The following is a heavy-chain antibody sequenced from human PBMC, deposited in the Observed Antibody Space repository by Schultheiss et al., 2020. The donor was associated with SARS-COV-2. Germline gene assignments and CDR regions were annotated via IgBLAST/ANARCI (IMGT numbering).Heavy chain of an antibody. D-gene: IGHD6-13*01. Sequence: SETLSLTCAVYGGSFSGYYWSWIRQPPGKGLEWIGTIYHTGSTNYNPSLQSRVTMSVDVSKKQLSLRLSSVTAADTAVYYCARDRGTSSWFLTPLTTTQKYGMDVWGQGTTVTVSS. CDR1: GGSFSGYY. J-gene: IGHJ6*02. V-gene: IGHV4-34*01. CDR3: ARDRGTSSWFLTPLTTTQKYGMDV. CDR2: IYHTGST.